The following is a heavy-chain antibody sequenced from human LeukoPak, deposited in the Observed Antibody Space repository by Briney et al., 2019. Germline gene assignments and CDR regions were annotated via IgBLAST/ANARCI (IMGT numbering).Heavy chain of an antibody. V-gene: IGHV3-53*01. CDR2: IYSGGST. J-gene: IGHJ4*02. CDR3: AKVKQQDIVVVVAARRVDY. CDR1: GFTVSSNY. D-gene: IGHD2-15*01. Sequence: GGSLRLSCAASGFTVSSNYMSWVRQAPGKGLEWVSVIYSGGSTYYADSVKGRFTISRDNSKNTLYLQMNSLRAEDTAVYYCAKVKQQDIVVVVAARRVDYWGQGTLVTVSS.